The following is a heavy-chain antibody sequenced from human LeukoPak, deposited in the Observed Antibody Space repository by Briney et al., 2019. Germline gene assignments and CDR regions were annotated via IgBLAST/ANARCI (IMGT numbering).Heavy chain of an antibody. V-gene: IGHV4-59*01. Sequence: SETLSLTCTVAGASISSYYWSWIRQPPGRGLEWIGYIYYSGSTNYNPSLKSRVTISVDTSKNQFSLKLSSVTAADTAVYYCARGQLASAAEYFQHWGQGTLVTVSS. CDR1: GASISSYY. CDR3: ARGQLASAAEYFQH. D-gene: IGHD6-13*01. CDR2: IYYSGST. J-gene: IGHJ1*01.